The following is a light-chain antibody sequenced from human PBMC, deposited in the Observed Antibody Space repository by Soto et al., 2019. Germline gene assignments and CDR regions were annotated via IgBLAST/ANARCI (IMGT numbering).Light chain of an antibody. Sequence: EIVFTQSPATLALSPGERATLSCRASQSVSSYLAWYQQKPGQAPRLLLYDASNRATGIPARFSGSGSGRDFSLPISSLEPEDFAVYYCHQRSNWPPFTFGQGTKLEIK. CDR2: DAS. V-gene: IGKV3-11*02. CDR3: HQRSNWPPFT. J-gene: IGKJ2*01. CDR1: QSVSSY.